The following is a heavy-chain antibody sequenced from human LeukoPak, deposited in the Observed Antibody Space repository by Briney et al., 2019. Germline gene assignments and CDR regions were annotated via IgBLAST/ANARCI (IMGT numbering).Heavy chain of an antibody. CDR2: IYYSGST. Sequence: SETLSLTCTVSGGSISSYYWSWIRQPPGKGLEWIGYIYYSGSTNYNPSLKSRVTISLDTSKNQFSLKLSPVTAADTAVYYCARDRSRDGYNLAYWGQGTLVTVSS. D-gene: IGHD5-24*01. J-gene: IGHJ4*02. V-gene: IGHV4-59*01. CDR3: ARDRSRDGYNLAY. CDR1: GGSISSYY.